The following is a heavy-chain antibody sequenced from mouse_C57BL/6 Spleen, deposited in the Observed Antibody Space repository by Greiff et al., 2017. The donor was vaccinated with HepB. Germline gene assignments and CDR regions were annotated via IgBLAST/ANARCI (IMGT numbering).Heavy chain of an antibody. CDR2: IDPNSGGT. D-gene: IGHD1-1*01. CDR3: ARSDGSSPYWYFDV. J-gene: IGHJ1*03. V-gene: IGHV1-72*01. CDR1: GYTFTSYW. Sequence: VKLQQPGAELVKPGASVKLSCKASGYTFTSYWMHWVKQRPGRGLEWIGRIDPNSGGTKYNEKFKSKATLTVDKPSSTAYMQLSSLTSEDSAVYYCARSDGSSPYWYFDVWGTGTTVTVSS.